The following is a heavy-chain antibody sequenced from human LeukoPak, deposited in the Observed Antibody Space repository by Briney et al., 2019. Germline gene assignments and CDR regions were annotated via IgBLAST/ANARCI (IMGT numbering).Heavy chain of an antibody. J-gene: IGHJ6*03. CDR2: INNSGSP. Sequence: PSETLSLTCALYGGSFSGYYWSWIRQPPGKGLEWIGEINNSGSPNNNPSLKSRVTISVDTPQNQLSLKLSSVTAADTAVYYCARRSGYYYASGSPGYYYFIDVGGKDTT. V-gene: IGHV4-34*01. CDR1: GGSFSGYY. CDR3: ARRSGYYYASGSPGYYYFIDV. D-gene: IGHD3-10*01.